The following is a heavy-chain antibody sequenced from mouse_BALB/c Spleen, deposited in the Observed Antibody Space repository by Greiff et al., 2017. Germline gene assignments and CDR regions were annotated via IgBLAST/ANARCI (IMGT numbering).Heavy chain of an antibody. D-gene: IGHD2-10*02. CDR2: IYPGDGDT. CDR3: ARGYGNGGYAMDY. CDR1: GYAFSSSW. J-gene: IGHJ4*01. Sequence: VQLQQSGPELVKPGASVKISCKASGYAFSSSWMNWVKQRPGQGLEWIGRIYPGDGDTNYNGKFKGKATLTADKSSSTAYMQLSSLTSVDSAVYFCARGYGNGGYAMDYWGQGTSVTVSS. V-gene: IGHV1-82*01.